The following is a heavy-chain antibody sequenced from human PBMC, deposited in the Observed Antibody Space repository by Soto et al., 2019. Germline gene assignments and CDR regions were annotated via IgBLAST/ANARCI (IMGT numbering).Heavy chain of an antibody. Sequence: GASVKVSCKASGYTFTSYGISWVRQAPGQGLEWMGWISAYNGNTNYAQKLQGRVTMTTDTSTSTAYMELRSLRSDDTAVYYCARDGVRFYYDFWSGYYTGIILDYWGQGTLVTVSS. D-gene: IGHD3-3*01. CDR1: GYTFTSYG. J-gene: IGHJ4*02. V-gene: IGHV1-18*01. CDR2: ISAYNGNT. CDR3: ARDGVRFYYDFWSGYYTGIILDY.